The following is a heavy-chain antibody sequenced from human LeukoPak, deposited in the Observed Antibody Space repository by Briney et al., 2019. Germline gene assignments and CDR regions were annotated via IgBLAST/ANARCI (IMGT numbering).Heavy chain of an antibody. CDR2: IDPSAGST. J-gene: IGHJ6*04. Sequence: GASVKVSCKASGYTFTNYYMHWVRQAPGQGLEWMGVIDPSAGSTTYAQKFQGRVTMTRDTATSTVYMELSSLRSEDTAVYYCARAHYASSNIKVPFDVWGKGTTVTVSS. D-gene: IGHD3-22*01. V-gene: IGHV1-46*01. CDR3: ARAHYASSNIKVPFDV. CDR1: GYTFTNYY.